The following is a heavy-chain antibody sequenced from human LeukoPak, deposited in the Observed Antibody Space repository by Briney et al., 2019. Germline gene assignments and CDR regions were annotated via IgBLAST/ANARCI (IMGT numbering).Heavy chain of an antibody. J-gene: IGHJ3*02. Sequence: GGSLRLSCAASGFTFSSYAMSWVRQAPGKGLEWVSAISGSGGSTYYADSVKGRFTISRDNSKNTLYLQMNSLRAEDTAVYYCAKLGLEVRGVMRAFDIWGQGTMVTVSS. CDR1: GFTFSSYA. D-gene: IGHD3-10*01. CDR3: AKLGLEVRGVMRAFDI. V-gene: IGHV3-23*01. CDR2: ISGSGGST.